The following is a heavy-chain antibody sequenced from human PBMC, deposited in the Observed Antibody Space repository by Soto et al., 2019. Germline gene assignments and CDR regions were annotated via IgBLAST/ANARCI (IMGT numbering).Heavy chain of an antibody. CDR2: MNPNSGNT. J-gene: IGHJ6*03. D-gene: IGHD4-17*01. V-gene: IGHV1-8*01. Sequence: ASVKVSCKASGYTFTSYDINWVRQATGQGLEWMGWMNPNSGNTGYAQKFQGRVTMTRNTSISTAYMELSSLRSEDTAVYYCARVLSEGDYGGVYYYYYYIDVWGKGTTVTVSS. CDR3: ARVLSEGDYGGVYYYYYYIDV. CDR1: GYTFTSYD.